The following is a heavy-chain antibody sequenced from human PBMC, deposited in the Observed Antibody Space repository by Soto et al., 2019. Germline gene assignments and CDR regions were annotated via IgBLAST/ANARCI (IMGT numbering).Heavy chain of an antibody. CDR2: ISSSSSYI. Sequence: EVQLVESGGGLVKPGGSLRLSCAASGFTFSSYSMNWVRQAPGKGLEWVSSISSSSSYIYYADSVKGRFTISRDNAKNSLYLQMNSLRAEDTAVYYCARGASFGVVRNNWFDPWGQGTLVTVSS. D-gene: IGHD3-3*01. CDR1: GFTFSSYS. V-gene: IGHV3-21*01. CDR3: ARGASFGVVRNNWFDP. J-gene: IGHJ5*02.